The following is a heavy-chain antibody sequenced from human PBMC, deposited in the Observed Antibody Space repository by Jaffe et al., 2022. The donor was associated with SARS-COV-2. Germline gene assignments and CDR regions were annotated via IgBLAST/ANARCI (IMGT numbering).Heavy chain of an antibody. J-gene: IGHJ6*02. CDR3: ARRMRDTRIQLWVGYYGMDV. V-gene: IGHV5-10-1*03. CDR2: IDPSDSYT. Sequence: EVQLVQSGAEVKKPGESLRISCKGSGYSFTSYWISWVRQMPGKGLEWMGRIDPSDSYTNYSPSFQGHVTISADKSISTAYLQWSSLKASDTAMYYCARRMRDTRIQLWVGYYGMDVWGQGTTVTVSS. CDR1: GYSFTSYW. D-gene: IGHD5-18*01.